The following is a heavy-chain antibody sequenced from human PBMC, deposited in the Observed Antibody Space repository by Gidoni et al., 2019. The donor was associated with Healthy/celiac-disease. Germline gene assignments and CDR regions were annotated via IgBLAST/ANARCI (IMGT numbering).Heavy chain of an antibody. Sequence: QVQLQESGPGLVKPSQTLSLTCTVSGGSLSSGSYYWSWIRQPAGKGLEWIGRIYTSGSTNYNPSLKSRVTISVDTSKNQFSLKLSSVTAADTAVYYCARVRSSSWTLDYWGQGTLVTVSS. D-gene: IGHD6-13*01. J-gene: IGHJ4*02. CDR3: ARVRSSSWTLDY. CDR1: GGSLSSGSYY. CDR2: IYTSGST. V-gene: IGHV4-61*02.